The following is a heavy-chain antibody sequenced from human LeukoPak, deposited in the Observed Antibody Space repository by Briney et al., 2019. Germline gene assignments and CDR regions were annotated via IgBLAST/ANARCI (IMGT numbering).Heavy chain of an antibody. CDR2: INHSGTT. CDR3: ARYTPREAPKLIVQVPGAGPHYGMDV. J-gene: IGHJ6*02. CDR1: GGSFSVYY. V-gene: IGHV4-34*01. Sequence: PSETLSLTCAVYGGSFSVYYWSWIRQPPGEGLQWIAEINHSGTTNYNPSLKSRVTISIDTSKNQFSLKLSSVTAADTAVYYCARYTPREAPKLIVQVPGAGPHYGMDVWGQGATVTVSS. D-gene: IGHD2-2*01.